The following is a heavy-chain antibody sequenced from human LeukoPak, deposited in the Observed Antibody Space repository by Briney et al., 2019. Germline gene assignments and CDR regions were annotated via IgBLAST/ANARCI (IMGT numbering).Heavy chain of an antibody. CDR1: GVSISAYQ. CDR2: INTTGET. J-gene: IGHJ4*02. D-gene: IGHD2-21*01. V-gene: IGHV4-4*09. Sequence: SETLSLTCTVSGVSISAYQWSWVRQSPQKGLELIGCINTTGETSYNPSLKTRLTTSVDTSKSQFSLRLTSVTAADTAVYYCATSNDAKIAPFDHWGQGAPVTVSS. CDR3: ATSNDAKIAPFDH.